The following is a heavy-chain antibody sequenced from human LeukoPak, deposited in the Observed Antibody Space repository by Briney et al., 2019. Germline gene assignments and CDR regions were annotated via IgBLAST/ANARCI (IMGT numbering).Heavy chain of an antibody. CDR1: GFSFSNYW. D-gene: IGHD2-21*01. Sequence: GWSLRLSCAASGFSFSNYWMHWVRQAPGKGLVWVSRINSDGSSTTYADSVKGRFTISRDNAKNTLYLQMNSLRAEDTAVYYCARDGVEFYNWFDPWGQGTLVTVSS. CDR3: ARDGVEFYNWFDP. V-gene: IGHV3-74*01. CDR2: INSDGSST. J-gene: IGHJ5*02.